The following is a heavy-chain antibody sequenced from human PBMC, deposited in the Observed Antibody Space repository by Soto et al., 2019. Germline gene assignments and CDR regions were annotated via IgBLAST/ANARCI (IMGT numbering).Heavy chain of an antibody. CDR3: ARGTPLLPDI. CDR2: IWYDGSNK. D-gene: IGHD2-15*01. J-gene: IGHJ3*02. Sequence: QVQLVESVGGVVQPGRSLRLSCAAYGFTFSSYGMHWVRQAPGKGLEWVAVIWYDGSNKYYADSVKGRFTISRDNSKNTLYLQMNSLRAEDTAVYYCARGTPLLPDIWGQGTMVTVSS. CDR1: GFTFSSYG. V-gene: IGHV3-33*01.